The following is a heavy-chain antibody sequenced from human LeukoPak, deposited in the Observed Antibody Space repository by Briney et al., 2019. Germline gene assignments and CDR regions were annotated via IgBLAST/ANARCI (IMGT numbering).Heavy chain of an antibody. D-gene: IGHD3-10*01. CDR2: IRYDGSNK. CDR3: ATPDYGSGSYYRY. V-gene: IGHV3-30*02. J-gene: IGHJ4*02. Sequence: GGSLRLSCAASGFTFSSYGMHWVRQAPGKGLEWVAFIRYDGSNKYYADSVKGRFTISRDNSKNTLYLQMNSLRAEDTAVYYCATPDYGSGSYYRYWGQGTLVTVSS. CDR1: GFTFSSYG.